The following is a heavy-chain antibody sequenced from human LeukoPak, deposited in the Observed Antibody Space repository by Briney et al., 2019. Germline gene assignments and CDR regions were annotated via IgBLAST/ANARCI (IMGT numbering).Heavy chain of an antibody. CDR1: GFTFSSYS. J-gene: IGHJ4*02. CDR2: ISSSSSYI. Sequence: PGGSLRLSCAASGFTFSSYSMNWVRQAPGKGLEWVSSISSSSSYIYYADSVKGRFTISRDNAKNSLYLQMNSLRAEDTAVYYCARDREMATITGFDYWGQGTLATVSS. D-gene: IGHD5-24*01. V-gene: IGHV3-21*01. CDR3: ARDREMATITGFDY.